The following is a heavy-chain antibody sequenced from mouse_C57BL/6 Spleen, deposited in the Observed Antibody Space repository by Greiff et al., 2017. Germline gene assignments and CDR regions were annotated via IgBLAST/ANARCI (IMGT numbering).Heavy chain of an antibody. D-gene: IGHD1-1*01. CDR1: GYTFTDYE. CDR3: TRDYGSSYPWYFDV. V-gene: IGHV1-15*01. J-gene: IGHJ1*03. CDR2: IDPETGGT. Sequence: VQLQQSGAELVRPGASVTLSCKASGYTFTDYEMHWVKQTPVHGLEWIGAIDPETGGTAYNQKFKGKAILTADKSSSTAYMELRSLTSEDSAVYYGTRDYGSSYPWYFDVWGTGTTVTVSS.